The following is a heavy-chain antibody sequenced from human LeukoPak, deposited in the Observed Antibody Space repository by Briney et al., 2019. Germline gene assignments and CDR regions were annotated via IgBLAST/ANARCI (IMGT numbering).Heavy chain of an antibody. D-gene: IGHD4-17*01. CDR1: GYTLTEVS. CDR3: ATEVVGYGDVHYFDS. CDR2: FDPADGEP. Sequence: VALVKVSCKISGYTLTEVSMHWVRQAPGKGLEWMGGFDPADGEPIYAQKFQGRVTMSEDTSTDTAYMDLSSLRSEDTAVYYCATEVVGYGDVHYFDSWGQGTLVTVSS. V-gene: IGHV1-24*01. J-gene: IGHJ4*02.